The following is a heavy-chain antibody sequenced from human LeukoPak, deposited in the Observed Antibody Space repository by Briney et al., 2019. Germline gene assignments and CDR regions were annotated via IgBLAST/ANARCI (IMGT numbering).Heavy chain of an antibody. CDR2: IIPIFGTA. V-gene: IGHV1-69*13. J-gene: IGHJ4*02. D-gene: IGHD4-23*01. CDR3: ARDHGGNSDPFDY. CDR1: GGTFSSYA. Sequence: LVKVSCTASGGTFSSYAISWVRQAPGQGLEWMGGIIPIFGTANYAQKFQGRVTITADESTSTAYMELSSLRSEDTAVYYCARDHGGNSDPFDYWGQGTLVTVSS.